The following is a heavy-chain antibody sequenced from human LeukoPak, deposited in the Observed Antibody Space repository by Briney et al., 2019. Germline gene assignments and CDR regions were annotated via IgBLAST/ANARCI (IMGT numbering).Heavy chain of an antibody. D-gene: IGHD1-14*01. CDR1: GGSISSYY. V-gene: IGHV4-59*01. Sequence: SETLSLTCTVSGGSISSYYWSWIRQPPGKGLEWIGYIYYSGSTNYNPSLKSRVTISVDTSKNQFSLKLRSVTAADTAVYYCAREEPAGATDYWGQGTLVTVSS. CDR3: AREEPAGATDY. J-gene: IGHJ4*02. CDR2: IYYSGST.